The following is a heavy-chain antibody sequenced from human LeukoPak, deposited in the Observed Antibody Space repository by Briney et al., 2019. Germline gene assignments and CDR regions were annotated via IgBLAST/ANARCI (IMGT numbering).Heavy chain of an antibody. J-gene: IGHJ4*02. D-gene: IGHD5-12*01. CDR1: GFTFGDYA. Sequence: GGSLRLSCTASGFTFGDYAMSWVRQAPGKGLEWVGFIRSKAYGGTTEYAASVKGRFTISRDDSKSIAYLQMNSLKTEDTAVYYCTRGPRSGYPDYWGQGTLVTVSS. V-gene: IGHV3-49*04. CDR3: TRGPRSGYPDY. CDR2: IRSKAYGGTT.